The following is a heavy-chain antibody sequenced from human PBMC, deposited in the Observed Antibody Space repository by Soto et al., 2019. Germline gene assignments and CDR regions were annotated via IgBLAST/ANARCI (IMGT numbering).Heavy chain of an antibody. CDR1: GYTFTSYG. CDR3: ARDPGYYDSSGYYLDGTNRFDP. J-gene: IGHJ5*02. Sequence: ASVKVSCKASGYTFTSYGTSWVRQAPGQGLEWMGWISAYNGNTNYAQKLQGRVTMTTDTSTSTAYMELRSLRSDDTAVYYCARDPGYYDSSGYYLDGTNRFDPSGQGTMVTVSS. CDR2: ISAYNGNT. D-gene: IGHD3-22*01. V-gene: IGHV1-18*04.